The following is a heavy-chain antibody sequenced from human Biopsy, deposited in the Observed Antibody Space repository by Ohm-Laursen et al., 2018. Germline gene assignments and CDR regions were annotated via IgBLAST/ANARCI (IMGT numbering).Heavy chain of an antibody. CDR2: ISWNSGSI. CDR3: ARAGRYCSGGGCYSWFDS. Sequence: SLRLSCAASGFTFDDYAMHWVRQAPGKGLEWASAISWNSGSIDYADSVKGRFTISRDNAENSLYLQMNSLKTEDTALYYCARAGRYCSGGGCYSWFDSWGQGTLVTVSS. V-gene: IGHV3-9*01. J-gene: IGHJ5*01. D-gene: IGHD2-15*01. CDR1: GFTFDDYA.